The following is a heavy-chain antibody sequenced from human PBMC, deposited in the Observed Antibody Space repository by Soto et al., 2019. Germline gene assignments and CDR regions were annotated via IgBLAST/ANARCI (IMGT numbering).Heavy chain of an antibody. V-gene: IGHV4-59*08. CDR2: IYYSGST. J-gene: IGHJ5*02. D-gene: IGHD3-3*01. CDR3: ARAYYDFWSGYYPPDWFDP. CDR1: GGSISSYY. Sequence: QVQLQESGPGLVKPSETLSLTCTVSGGSISSYYWSWIRQPPGKGLEWIGYIYYSGSTNYNPSLKSRVTISVDTSKNQFSLKLSSVTAADTAVYYCARAYYDFWSGYYPPDWFDPWGQGTLVTVSS.